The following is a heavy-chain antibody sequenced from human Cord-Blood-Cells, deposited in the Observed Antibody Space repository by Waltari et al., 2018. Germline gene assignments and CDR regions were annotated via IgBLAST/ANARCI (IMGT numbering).Heavy chain of an antibody. V-gene: IGHV4-34*01. CDR2: INQSEST. Sequence: QVQLQQWGAGLLKPSETLSLTCAVYGGSFSGYYWSWLRQPPGKGLEWIGEINQSESTNYNPSLKSRGTISVDTSKNQFSLKLSSVTAAGTAVYYCARHTRIAGAGAAGDYYFDYWGQGTLVTVSS. CDR3: ARHTRIAGAGAAGDYYFDY. D-gene: IGHD6-19*01. J-gene: IGHJ4*02. CDR1: GGSFSGYY.